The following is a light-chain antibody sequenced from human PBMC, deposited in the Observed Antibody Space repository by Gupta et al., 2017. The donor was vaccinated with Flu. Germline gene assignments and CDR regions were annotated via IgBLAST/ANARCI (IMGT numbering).Light chain of an antibody. J-gene: IGKJ1*01. CDR1: QSISSW. Sequence: IQMTQSPSTLSASVGDRVTITCRARQSISSWLAWYQQKPGKAPKLLIYKASRGESGVPSRFSGSGSGTEFTLTISSLQPEDFANYYCQQYNSYSRTFGQGTXVEIK. CDR3: QQYNSYSRT. V-gene: IGKV1-5*03. CDR2: KAS.